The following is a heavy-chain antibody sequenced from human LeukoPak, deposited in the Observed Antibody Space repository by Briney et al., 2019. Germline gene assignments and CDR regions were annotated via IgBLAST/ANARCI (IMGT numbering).Heavy chain of an antibody. V-gene: IGHV1-69*13. CDR2: IISIFGTA. CDR1: GGTFSSYA. J-gene: IGHJ5*02. Sequence: SVKVSCKASGGTFSSYAISWVRQAPGQGLEWMGGIISIFGTANYAQKFQGRVTITADESTSTAYMELSSLRSEDTAVYYCARDTGLGGEEWFDPWGQGTLVTVSS. CDR3: ARDTGLGGEEWFDP. D-gene: IGHD3-16*01.